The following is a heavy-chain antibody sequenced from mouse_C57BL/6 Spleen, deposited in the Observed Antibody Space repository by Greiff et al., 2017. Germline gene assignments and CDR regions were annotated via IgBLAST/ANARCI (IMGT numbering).Heavy chain of an antibody. CDR1: GFTFSDYG. D-gene: IGHD4-1*01. V-gene: IGHV5-15*01. Sequence: EVKVVESGGGLVQPGGSLKLSCAASGFTFSDYGMAWVRQAPRQGPEWVAFISNLAYSIYYAGTVTGRFTISRDNAKNTLYLEMSSLRSEDTAMYYCARQRRNWDDYAMDYWAQGTSVTVSS. CDR2: ISNLAYSI. J-gene: IGHJ4*01. CDR3: ARQRRNWDDYAMDY.